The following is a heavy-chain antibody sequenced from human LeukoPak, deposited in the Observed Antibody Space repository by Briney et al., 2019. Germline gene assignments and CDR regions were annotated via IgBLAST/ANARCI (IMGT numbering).Heavy chain of an antibody. D-gene: IGHD3-16*01. Sequence: GGSLRLSCAASGFTFSSYSMSWVRQAPGKGLEWVANIKQDGSEKYYVDSVKGRFTISRDNAKNSLYLQMNSLRAEDTAVYYCARVRGPLDYWGQGTLVTVSS. CDR3: ARVRGPLDY. CDR2: IKQDGSEK. V-gene: IGHV3-7*01. CDR1: GFTFSSYS. J-gene: IGHJ4*02.